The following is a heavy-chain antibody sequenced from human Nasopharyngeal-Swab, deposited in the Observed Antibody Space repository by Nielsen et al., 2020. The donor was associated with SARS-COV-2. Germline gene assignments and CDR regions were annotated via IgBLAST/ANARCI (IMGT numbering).Heavy chain of an antibody. J-gene: IGHJ4*02. V-gene: IGHV3-23*01. CDR2: ISGSGGST. CDR1: GFTFSSYA. CDR3: AKSDSSSLAGDY. Sequence: GESLKISCAASGFTFSSYAMSWVRQAPGKGVEWVSVISGSGGSTYYADSVKGRFTISRDNSKNTLYLQMNSLRAEDTAVYYCAKSDSSSLAGDYWGQGTLVTVSS. D-gene: IGHD6-13*01.